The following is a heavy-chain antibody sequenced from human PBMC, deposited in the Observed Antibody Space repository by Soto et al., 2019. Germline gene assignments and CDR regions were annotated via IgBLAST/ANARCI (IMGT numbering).Heavy chain of an antibody. D-gene: IGHD3-22*01. J-gene: IGHJ1*01. V-gene: IGHV3-48*02. CDR1: GFTFSSYS. CDR3: ARDPDYYDISGYYPEYFQH. CDR2: ISSSSSTI. Sequence: PGGSLRLSCAASGFTFSSYSMNWVRQAPGKGLEWVSYISSSSSTIYYADSVKGRFTISRDNAKNSLYLQMNSLRDEDTAVYYCARDPDYYDISGYYPEYFQHWGQGTLVTVSS.